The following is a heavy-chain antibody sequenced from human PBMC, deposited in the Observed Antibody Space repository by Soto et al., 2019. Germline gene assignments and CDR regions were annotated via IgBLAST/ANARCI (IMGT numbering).Heavy chain of an antibody. V-gene: IGHV3-64D*06. Sequence: LRLSCSASGFTFSSYAMHWVRQAPGKGLEYVSAISSNGGSTYYADSVKGRFTISRDNSKNTLYLQMSSLRAEDTAVYYCVKGLEWLPSNWFDPWGQGTQVTVSS. D-gene: IGHD3-3*01. J-gene: IGHJ5*02. CDR2: ISSNGGST. CDR1: GFTFSSYA. CDR3: VKGLEWLPSNWFDP.